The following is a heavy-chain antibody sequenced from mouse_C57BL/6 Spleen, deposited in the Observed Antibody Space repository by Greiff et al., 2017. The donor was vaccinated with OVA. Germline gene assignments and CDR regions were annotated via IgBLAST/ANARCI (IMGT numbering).Heavy chain of an antibody. CDR2: IDPETGGT. CDR1: GYTFTDYE. J-gene: IGHJ4*01. D-gene: IGHD2-2*01. V-gene: IGHV1-15*01. CDR3: TRWLPRRGAMDY. Sequence: QVQLQQSGAELVRPGASVTLSCKASGYTFTDYEMHWVKQTPVHGLEWIGAIDPETGGTAYNQKFKGKAILTADKSSSTAYMELRSLTSEDSAVYYCTRWLPRRGAMDYWGQGTSVTVSS.